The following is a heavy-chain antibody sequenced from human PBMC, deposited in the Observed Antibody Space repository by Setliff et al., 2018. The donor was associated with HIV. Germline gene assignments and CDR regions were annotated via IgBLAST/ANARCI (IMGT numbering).Heavy chain of an antibody. D-gene: IGHD3-3*01. V-gene: IGHV3-21*06. CDR1: GFTFSDHN. CDR2: ISTTTNYR. Sequence: ETLSLSCAASGFTFSDHNMHWVRQAPGRGLEWVSSISTTTNYRYYSTSLKDRFSISRDNAKNSVFLQVNSLRGEDTAVYYCVRGGTEGNFWTGHTYFYYMDVWGRGTTVTVSS. J-gene: IGHJ6*03. CDR3: VRGGTEGNFWTGHTYFYYMDV.